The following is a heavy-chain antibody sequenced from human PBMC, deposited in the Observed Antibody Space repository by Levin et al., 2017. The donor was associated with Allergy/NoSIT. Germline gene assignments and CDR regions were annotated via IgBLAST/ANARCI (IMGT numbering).Heavy chain of an antibody. CDR3: ARDGAYGDYFDY. V-gene: IGHV1-3*01. J-gene: IGHJ4*02. CDR1: GYTFTSYA. CDR2: INAGNGNT. D-gene: IGHD4-17*01. Sequence: ASVKVSCKASGYTFTSYAMHWVRQAPGQRLEWMGWINAGNGNTKYSQKFQGRVTITRDTSASTAYMELSGLRSEDTAVYYCARDGAYGDYFDYWGQGTLVTVSS.